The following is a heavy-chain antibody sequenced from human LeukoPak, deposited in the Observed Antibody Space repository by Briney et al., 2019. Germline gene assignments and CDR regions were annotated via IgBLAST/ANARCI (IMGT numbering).Heavy chain of an antibody. V-gene: IGHV4-59*08. D-gene: IGHD6-19*01. CDR3: ARLTPEAVPDD. CDR1: GASISSYY. Sequence: SETLSLTCTVSGASISSYYWSWIRQPPGKGLEWIGYIYYSGSTNYNPSLKSRATISVDTSKNQFSLKLSSVTAADTAVYYCARLTPEAVPDDWGQGTLVTVSS. CDR2: IYYSGST. J-gene: IGHJ4*02.